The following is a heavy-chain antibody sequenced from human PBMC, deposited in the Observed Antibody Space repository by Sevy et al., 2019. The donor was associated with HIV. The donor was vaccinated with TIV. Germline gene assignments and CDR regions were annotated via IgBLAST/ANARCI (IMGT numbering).Heavy chain of an antibody. D-gene: IGHD1-26*01. CDR2: ISHDGIDE. J-gene: IGHJ6*02. V-gene: IGHV3-30*18. CDR3: ANAYSGSYSHSYLDALDV. CDR1: GFSFSYYG. Sequence: GGSLRLSCIGSGFSFSYYGIHWVRQSPGKGLDWVALISHDGIDEYYADSVKGRFTISRDNSKNTVYLEMNSLRNEDTAIYSCANAYSGSYSHSYLDALDVWGQGTTVTVSS.